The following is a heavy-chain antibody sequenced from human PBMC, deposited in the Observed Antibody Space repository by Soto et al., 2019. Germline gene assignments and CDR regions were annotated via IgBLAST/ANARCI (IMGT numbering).Heavy chain of an antibody. J-gene: IGHJ4*02. CDR3: ASQTSGLWHY. CDR2: ISHSGST. V-gene: IGHV4-30-2*01. Sequence: KPSETLSLTCAVYGGSFSGYSWNWVRQPPGKGLEWIGYISHSGSTYYNPSLKSRVTISVDRSRNHFSLNLSSVTAADTAVYYCASQTSGLWHYWGQGTLVTSPQ. D-gene: IGHD3-10*01. CDR1: GGSFSGYS.